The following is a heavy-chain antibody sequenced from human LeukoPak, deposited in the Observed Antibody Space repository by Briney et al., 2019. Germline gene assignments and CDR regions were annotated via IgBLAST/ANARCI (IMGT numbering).Heavy chain of an antibody. D-gene: IGHD6-19*01. J-gene: IGHJ5*02. CDR3: ARGPFSRVSGWYQRSNWFDP. CDR2: INHSGST. Sequence: SETLSLTCAVYGGSFSGYYWSWIRQPPGKGLEWIGEINHSGSTNYNPSLKSRVTISVDTSKNQFSLKLSSVTAADTAVYYCARGPFSRVSGWYQRSNWFDPWGQGTLVTVSS. V-gene: IGHV4-34*01. CDR1: GGSFSGYY.